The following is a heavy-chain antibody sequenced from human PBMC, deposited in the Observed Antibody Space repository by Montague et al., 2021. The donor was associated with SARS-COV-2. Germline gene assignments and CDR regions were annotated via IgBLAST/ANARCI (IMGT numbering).Heavy chain of an antibody. Sequence: SETLSLTCTVSGGSISSSSYYWGWIRQPPGKGLEWIGSIYYSGXTXYXXXXKXRVTISVDTSKNQFSLKLSSVTAADTAVYYCARDSTIRFGELFGPYYYYYGKDVWAQGTTVTVSS. CDR2: IYYSGXT. J-gene: IGHJ6*01. CDR1: GGSISSSSYY. CDR3: ARDSTIRFGELFGPYYYYYGKDV. D-gene: IGHD3-10*01. V-gene: IGHV4-39*07.